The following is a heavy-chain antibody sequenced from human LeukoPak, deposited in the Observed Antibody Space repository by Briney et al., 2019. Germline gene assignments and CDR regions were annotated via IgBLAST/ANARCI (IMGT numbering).Heavy chain of an antibody. CDR1: GFTFDDYA. CDR2: ISWNSGSI. Sequence: GGSLRLSCAASGFTFDDYAMHWVRRAPGKGLEWVSGISWNSGSIGYADSVKGRFTISRDNAKNSLYLQMNSLRAEDMALYYCAKGYYDFWSDWDYMDVWGKGTTVTVSS. J-gene: IGHJ6*03. CDR3: AKGYYDFWSDWDYMDV. D-gene: IGHD3-3*01. V-gene: IGHV3-9*03.